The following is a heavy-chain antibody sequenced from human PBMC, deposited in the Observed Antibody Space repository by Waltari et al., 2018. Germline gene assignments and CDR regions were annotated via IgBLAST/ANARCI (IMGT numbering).Heavy chain of an antibody. CDR2: IYYSGST. Sequence: QVQLQESGPGLVKPSETLSLTCTVSGGSISSYYLTWIRQPPGKGLEWIGYIYYSGSTNYNPSLKSRVTISVDTSKNQFSLKLSSVTAADTAVYYCARGIEYSSSGGWFDPWGQGTLVTVSS. D-gene: IGHD6-6*01. CDR1: GGSISSYY. J-gene: IGHJ5*02. CDR3: ARGIEYSSSGGWFDP. V-gene: IGHV4-59*01.